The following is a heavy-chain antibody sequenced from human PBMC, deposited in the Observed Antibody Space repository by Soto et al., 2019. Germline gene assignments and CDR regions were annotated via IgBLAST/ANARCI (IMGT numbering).Heavy chain of an antibody. CDR1: GFTFRTNP. J-gene: IGHJ4*02. D-gene: IGHD3-10*01. Sequence: EVQLLESGGELVQPGGSLRLSCVASGFTFRTNPMSWVRQAPGKGLEWVSGVSDSGAKTYYADSVKGRFTVSRDNSKNTLCLEMKSMRAEDTAVYYCAKDFQFGGSGTGYFDNWGQGTLVTVSS. CDR3: AKDFQFGGSGTGYFDN. V-gene: IGHV3-23*01. CDR2: VSDSGAKT.